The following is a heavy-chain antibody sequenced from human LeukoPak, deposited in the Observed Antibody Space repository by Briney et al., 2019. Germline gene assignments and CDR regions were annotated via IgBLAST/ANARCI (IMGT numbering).Heavy chain of an antibody. Sequence: SVKVSCKASGATFSSYAISWVRQAPGQGLEWMGGIIPIFGTANYAQKFQGRVTITADESTSTAYMELSSLRSEDTAVYYCARDGGIGYCSSTSCYASYWGQGTLVTVSS. CDR2: IIPIFGTA. CDR1: GATFSSYA. CDR3: ARDGGIGYCSSTSCYASY. J-gene: IGHJ4*02. V-gene: IGHV1-69*13. D-gene: IGHD2-2*01.